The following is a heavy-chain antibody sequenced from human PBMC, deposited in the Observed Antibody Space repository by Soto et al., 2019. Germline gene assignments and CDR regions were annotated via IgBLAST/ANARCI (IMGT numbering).Heavy chain of an antibody. D-gene: IGHD3-16*01. V-gene: IGHV3-74*01. Sequence: GGSLRLSCAAYGFTLSNFWMHWVRRPPGKGLVWVARIRSDGHNPTYADSVKGRFTISGDNAENSLYLQMNSLRAEDTALYYCAISQDRGGRTTFIYWGQGTQVTVSS. J-gene: IGHJ4*02. CDR3: AISQDRGGRTTFIY. CDR1: GFTLSNFW. CDR2: IRSDGHNP.